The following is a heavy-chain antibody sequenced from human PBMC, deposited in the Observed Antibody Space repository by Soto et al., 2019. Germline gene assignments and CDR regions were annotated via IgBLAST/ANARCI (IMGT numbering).Heavy chain of an antibody. CDR3: AITKTVTTFYYYGMDV. Sequence: ASLKVSCKASGGTFSSYAISWVRQAPGQGLEWMGGIIPIFGTANYAQKFQGRVTITADESTSTAYMELSSLRSEDTAVYYCAITKTVTTFYYYGMDVWGQGTTVTVSS. CDR2: IIPIFGTA. J-gene: IGHJ6*02. D-gene: IGHD4-17*01. CDR1: GGTFSSYA. V-gene: IGHV1-69*13.